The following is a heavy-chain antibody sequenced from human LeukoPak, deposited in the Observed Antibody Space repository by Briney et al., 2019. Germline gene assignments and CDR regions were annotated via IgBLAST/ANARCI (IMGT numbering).Heavy chain of an antibody. CDR2: INPNSGGT. V-gene: IGHV1-2*02. J-gene: IGHJ4*02. CDR3: ARDLRDYDFPPVY. Sequence: ASVKVSCKASGYTFTGYYMHWVRQAPGQGLEWMGWINPNSGGTNYAQKFQGRVTMTRDTSISTAYMELSRLRSDDTAVYYCARDLRDYDFPPVYWGQGTLVTVSS. CDR1: GYTFTGYY. D-gene: IGHD3-3*01.